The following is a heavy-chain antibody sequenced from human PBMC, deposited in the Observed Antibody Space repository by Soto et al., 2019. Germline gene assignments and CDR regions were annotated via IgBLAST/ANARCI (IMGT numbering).Heavy chain of an antibody. CDR2: IKSKIDGGTT. CDR1: GFTFSNAW. V-gene: IGHV3-15*07. D-gene: IGHD2-21*02. Sequence: GGSLRLSCAASGFTFSNAWMNWVRQAPGKGLEWVGRIKSKIDGGTTDYAAPVQGRFTISRDDSKNTLYLQMNSLKTEDTAVYYCTITVVTGYYFDYWGQGTLVTVSS. J-gene: IGHJ4*02. CDR3: TITVVTGYYFDY.